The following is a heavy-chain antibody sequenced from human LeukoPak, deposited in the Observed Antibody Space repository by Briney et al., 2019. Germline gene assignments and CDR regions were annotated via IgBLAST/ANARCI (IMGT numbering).Heavy chain of an antibody. V-gene: IGHV3-9*01. CDR1: GFTFADYA. Sequence: GGSLRLSCAASGFTFADYAMHWVRQAPGKGLEWVSGISWNSGSIGYADSVKGRFTISRDSAKNSLYLQMNSLRAEDTALYYCAALGYSSSADYWGQGTLVTVSS. CDR3: AALGYSSSADY. D-gene: IGHD6-13*01. J-gene: IGHJ4*02. CDR2: ISWNSGSI.